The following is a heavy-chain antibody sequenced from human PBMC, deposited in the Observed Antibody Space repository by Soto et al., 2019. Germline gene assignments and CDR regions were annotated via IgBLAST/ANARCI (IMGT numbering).Heavy chain of an antibody. J-gene: IGHJ4*02. CDR2: IYYSGAT. CDR3: ARNYYQDNSGCDY. Sequence: SETLSLTCTVSGASISSDSYYWTWIRQHPGKGLEWIGYIYYSGATYYNPSLKSRVIISVDTSENRFFLKLNSVTAADTAVYYCARNYYQDNSGCDYWGQGTLVTVSS. D-gene: IGHD3-22*01. V-gene: IGHV4-31*03. CDR1: GASISSDSYY.